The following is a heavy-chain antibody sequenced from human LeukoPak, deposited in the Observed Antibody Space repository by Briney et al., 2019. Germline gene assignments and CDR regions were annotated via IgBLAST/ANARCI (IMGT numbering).Heavy chain of an antibody. CDR3: AKDRWFGELDWFDP. CDR2: ISGSGAST. CDR1: GFTFSSYA. Sequence: GGSLSLSCAASGFTFSSYAMSWVRQAPGKGLEWVSTISGSGASTYYADSGKGRFTISRDNSKNTLYLQMNSLRAEDTAVYYCAKDRWFGELDWFDPWGQGTLVTVSS. D-gene: IGHD3-10*01. V-gene: IGHV3-23*01. J-gene: IGHJ5*02.